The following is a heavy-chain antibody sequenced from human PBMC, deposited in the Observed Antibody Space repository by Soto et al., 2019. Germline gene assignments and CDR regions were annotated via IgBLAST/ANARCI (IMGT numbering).Heavy chain of an antibody. Sequence: GGSLRLSCAASGFTFSSYSMNWVRQAPGKGLECVSYITGGSTIYYADSVKGRFTVSRDNAENSLYLQMNSLRDEDTAVYYCARGPNTAVAGRFDYWDQGTLVTVSS. CDR1: GFTFSSYS. CDR2: ITGGSTI. V-gene: IGHV3-48*02. CDR3: ARGPNTAVAGRFDY. D-gene: IGHD6-19*01. J-gene: IGHJ4*02.